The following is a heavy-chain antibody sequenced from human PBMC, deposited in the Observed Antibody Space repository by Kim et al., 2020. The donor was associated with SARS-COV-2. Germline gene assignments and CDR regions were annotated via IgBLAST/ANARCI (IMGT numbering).Heavy chain of an antibody. D-gene: IGHD5-12*01. V-gene: IGHV3-64D*06. J-gene: IGHJ4*02. CDR2: ISNNGGST. CDR3: VKGVSGYDTALDY. CDR1: GFTFSSYA. Sequence: GGSLRLSCSASGFTFSSYAMHWVRQAPGKGLEYVSAISNNGGSTYYADSVKGRFTISRDNSKNTLYLQMSSLRAEDTAVYYCVKGVSGYDTALDYWGQGTLVTVSS.